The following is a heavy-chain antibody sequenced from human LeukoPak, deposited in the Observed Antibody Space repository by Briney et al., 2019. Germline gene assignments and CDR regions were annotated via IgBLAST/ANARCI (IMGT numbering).Heavy chain of an antibody. Sequence: GSLRLSCVVSGFTFNRCWMNWVRQAPGKGLEWVANIKQDGSEKYYVDSVKGRFTISRDNAKNSLYLQMNSLRAEDTAVYYCARRYFDYWGQGTLVTVSS. CDR3: ARRYFDY. D-gene: IGHD3-16*02. J-gene: IGHJ4*02. CDR1: GFTFNRCW. CDR2: IKQDGSEK. V-gene: IGHV3-7*03.